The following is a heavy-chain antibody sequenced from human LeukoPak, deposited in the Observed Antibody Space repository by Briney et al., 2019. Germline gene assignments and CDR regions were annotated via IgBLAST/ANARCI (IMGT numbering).Heavy chain of an antibody. V-gene: IGHV3-53*01. J-gene: IGHJ4*02. D-gene: IGHD1-26*01. CDR3: ARGQYGGTSYFAY. CDR1: GFTVSSNY. Sequence: PGGSLRLSCAASGFTVSSNYMSWVRQAPGKGLEWVSVIYSGGSTYYADSVKGRFTISRDNAKNSLYLQMNSLRAEDTAVYYCARGQYGGTSYFAYWGQGTLVTVSS. CDR2: IYSGGST.